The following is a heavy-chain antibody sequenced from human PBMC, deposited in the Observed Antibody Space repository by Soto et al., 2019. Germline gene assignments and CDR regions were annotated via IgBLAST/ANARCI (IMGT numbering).Heavy chain of an antibody. J-gene: IGHJ4*02. CDR3: GRDRNWAFDY. CDR1: GFAFSSYS. V-gene: IGHV3-48*02. D-gene: IGHD3-16*01. CDR2: VNSGSGTI. Sequence: EVQLVESGGGLVQPGGSLRLSCAASGFAFSSYSMNWVRQATGKGLEWISYVNSGSGTIYYADSVKGRFTISRDEAQNSLYLQMNSLRDEETAVYYCGRDRNWAFDYWGQGTLATVSS.